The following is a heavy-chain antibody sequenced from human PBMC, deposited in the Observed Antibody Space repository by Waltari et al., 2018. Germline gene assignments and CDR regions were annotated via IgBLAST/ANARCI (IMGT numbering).Heavy chain of an antibody. CDR2: INYSGST. J-gene: IGHJ4*02. Sequence: QVQLQESGPRLVRPSETLSLTCAVSGASVSTGVYYWTWIRQRPGQGLEWIAYINYSGSTYYNPSLKSRLFVSMDTSKNHFSLKMTSVTAADTAVYYCAREDRGLQWPGIDQWGQRMLVTVSS. CDR3: AREDRGLQWPGIDQ. D-gene: IGHD6-19*01. CDR1: GASVSTGVYY. V-gene: IGHV4-31*11.